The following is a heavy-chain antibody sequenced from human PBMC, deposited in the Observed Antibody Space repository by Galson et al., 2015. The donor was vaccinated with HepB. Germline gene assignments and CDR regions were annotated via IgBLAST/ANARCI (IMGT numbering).Heavy chain of an antibody. CDR1: GFTFSSYS. D-gene: IGHD1-1*01. V-gene: IGHV3-48*02. J-gene: IGHJ6*03. Sequence: SLRLSCAASGFTFSSYSMNWVRQAPGKGLEWVSYISSSSSTIYYADSVKGRFTISRDNAKNSLYLQMNSLRDEDTAVYYCARENDYYYYMDVWGKGTTVTVSS. CDR2: ISSSSSTI. CDR3: ARENDYYYYMDV.